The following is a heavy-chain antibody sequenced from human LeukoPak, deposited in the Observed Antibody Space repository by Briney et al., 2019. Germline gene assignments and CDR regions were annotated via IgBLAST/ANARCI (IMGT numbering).Heavy chain of an antibody. CDR2: IIPIFGTA. V-gene: IGHV1-69*13. J-gene: IGHJ6*02. D-gene: IGHD2-15*01. CDR1: GGTFSSYA. CDR3: ARAGYCSGGSCSRHYYYYGMDV. Sequence: ASVKVSCKASGGTFSSYAISWVRQAPGQGLEWMGGIIPIFGTANYAQKFQGRVTITADESTSTAYMELSSLRSEDTAVYYCARAGYCSGGSCSRHYYYYGMDVWGQGTTVTVSS.